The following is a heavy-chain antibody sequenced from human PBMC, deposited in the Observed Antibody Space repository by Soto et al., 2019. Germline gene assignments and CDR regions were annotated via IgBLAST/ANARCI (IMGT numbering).Heavy chain of an antibody. CDR3: ARGGTYGLDV. D-gene: IGHD5-12*01. J-gene: IGHJ6*02. CDR1: GFTFRDYG. Sequence: ESGGGVVQPGRSLRLSCAASGFTFRDYGMHWVRQAPGKGLEWVAVILYGGTTEYYADSVRGRFTISRDNSKATLFLQLSSLRPDDTALYYCARGGTYGLDVWGQGTAVTVSS. CDR2: ILYGGTTE. V-gene: IGHV3-30*03.